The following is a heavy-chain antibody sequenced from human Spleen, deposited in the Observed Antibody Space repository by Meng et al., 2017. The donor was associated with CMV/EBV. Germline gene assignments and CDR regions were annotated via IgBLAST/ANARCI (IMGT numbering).Heavy chain of an antibody. CDR3: AREGYQVATISPYFDY. V-gene: IGHV3-21*01. Sequence: GESLKISCAASGFTFSSYSMNWVRQAPGKGLEWVSSISSSSSYIYYADSVKGRFTISRDNAKNSVFLQMYSLRAEDSALYYCAREGYQVATISPYFDYWGQGILVTVSS. D-gene: IGHD5-24*01. CDR2: ISSSSSYI. CDR1: GFTFSSYS. J-gene: IGHJ4*02.